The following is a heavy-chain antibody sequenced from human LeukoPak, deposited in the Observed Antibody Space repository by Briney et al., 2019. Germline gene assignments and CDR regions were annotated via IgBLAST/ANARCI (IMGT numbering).Heavy chain of an antibody. CDR1: GFLFSDYY. V-gene: IGHV3-11*04. Sequence: GGSLRLSCAASGFLFSDYYMSWIRQAPGKGLEWVSYITSSGSTIYYADSVKGRFTISRDNAKNSLYLQMNSLRAEDTAVYYCARDPVVTYLPHDAFDIWGQGTMVTVSS. CDR2: ITSSGSTI. J-gene: IGHJ3*02. D-gene: IGHD3-22*01. CDR3: ARDPVVTYLPHDAFDI.